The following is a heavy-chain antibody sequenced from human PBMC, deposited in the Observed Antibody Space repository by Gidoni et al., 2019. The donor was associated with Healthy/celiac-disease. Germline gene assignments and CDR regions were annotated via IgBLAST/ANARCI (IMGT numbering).Heavy chain of an antibody. V-gene: IGHV3-33*01. CDR3: ARSTPPGSYYYYGMDV. J-gene: IGHJ6*02. CDR2: IWYDGSNK. CDR1: GFTFSSYG. D-gene: IGHD2-2*01. Sequence: QVQLVESGGGVVQPGRSLRLSCAASGFTFSSYGMHWVRQAPGKGLEWVAVIWYDGSNKYYADSVKGRFTISRDNSKNTLYLQMNSLRAEDTAVYYCARSTPPGSYYYYGMDVWGQGTTVTVSS.